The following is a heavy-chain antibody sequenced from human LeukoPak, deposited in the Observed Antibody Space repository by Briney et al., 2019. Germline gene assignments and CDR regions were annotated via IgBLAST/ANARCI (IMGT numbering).Heavy chain of an antibody. CDR3: ARQGSGSYLIEYYFDY. V-gene: IGHV4-59*08. CDR1: GGSISSYY. CDR2: IYYIGST. D-gene: IGHD3-10*01. J-gene: IGHJ4*02. Sequence: SETLSLTCTVSGGSISSYYWSWIRQPPGKGLEWIGYIYYIGSTNYNPSLKSRDTISVDTSKNQFSLKLSSVTAADTAVYYCARQGSGSYLIEYYFDYWGQGTLVTVSS.